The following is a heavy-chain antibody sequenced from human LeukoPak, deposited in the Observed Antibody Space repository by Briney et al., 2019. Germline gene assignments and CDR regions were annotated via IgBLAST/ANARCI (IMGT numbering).Heavy chain of an antibody. Sequence: ASVKVSCKASGYTFTSYGISWVRQAPGQGLEWMGWISGYTGDTHYSVKLQDRLTVTTDTSTNTAYMELRSLRSADTAVYFCARDTPGLAKLFDYWGQGTLVTVSS. D-gene: IGHD2-15*01. CDR3: ARDTPGLAKLFDY. CDR1: GYTFTSYG. V-gene: IGHV1-18*01. CDR2: ISGYTGDT. J-gene: IGHJ4*02.